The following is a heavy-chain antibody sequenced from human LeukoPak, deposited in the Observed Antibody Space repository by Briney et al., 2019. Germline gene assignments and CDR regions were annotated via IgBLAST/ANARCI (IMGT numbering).Heavy chain of an antibody. D-gene: IGHD3-22*01. CDR1: GGSISSGGYY. V-gene: IGHV4-31*03. CDR2: IYYSGST. J-gene: IGHJ4*02. Sequence: PSETLSLTCTVSGGSISSGGYYWSWIRQHPGKGLEWVGYIYYSGSTYYNPSLKSRVTISVDTSKNQFSLKLSSVTAADTAVYYCARAYMYYYDSSSYYVDYWGQGTLVTVSS. CDR3: ARAYMYYYDSSSYYVDY.